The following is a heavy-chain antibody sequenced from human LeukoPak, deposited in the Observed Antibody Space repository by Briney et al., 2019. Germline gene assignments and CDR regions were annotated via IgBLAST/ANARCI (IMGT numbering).Heavy chain of an antibody. D-gene: IGHD3-22*01. CDR3: ARGAYYYED. Sequence: GGSLRLSCVASGFTFNKNWMHWVRQAPGKGLVWVSRIQGDGSNTNYADSVKGRFSISRDNAKNTVYLQMNSLRAEDTAVYYCARGAYYYEDWGQGTLVTVSS. CDR1: GFTFNKNW. CDR2: IQGDGSNT. V-gene: IGHV3-74*01. J-gene: IGHJ4*02.